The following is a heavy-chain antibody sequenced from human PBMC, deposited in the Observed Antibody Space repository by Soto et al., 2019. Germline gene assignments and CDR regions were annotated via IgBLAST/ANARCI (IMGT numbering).Heavy chain of an antibody. Sequence: QVQLVQSGAEVKKPGSSVKVSCKASGGTFSSYAISWVRQAPGQGLEWMGGIIPIFGTANYAQKFQGRVMITGDESMCTGYMELSSLRSEDTAVYYCARGHDYGEYVGAFDIWGQGTMVTVSS. D-gene: IGHD4-17*01. CDR3: ARGHDYGEYVGAFDI. J-gene: IGHJ3*02. V-gene: IGHV1-69*01. CDR2: IIPIFGTA. CDR1: GGTFSSYA.